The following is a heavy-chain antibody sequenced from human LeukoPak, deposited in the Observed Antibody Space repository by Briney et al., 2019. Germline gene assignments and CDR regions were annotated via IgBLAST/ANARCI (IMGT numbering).Heavy chain of an antibody. CDR2: ISGSGGST. J-gene: IGHJ4*02. D-gene: IGHD3-22*01. V-gene: IGHV3-23*01. Sequence: GASLRLSCAASGFTFSSYAMSWVRQAPGKGLEWVSAISGSGGSTYYADSVKGRFTISRDNSKNTLYLQMNSLRAEDTAVYYCAEVHYYDSSGPMGYWGQGTLVTVSS. CDR3: AEVHYYDSSGPMGY. CDR1: GFTFSSYA.